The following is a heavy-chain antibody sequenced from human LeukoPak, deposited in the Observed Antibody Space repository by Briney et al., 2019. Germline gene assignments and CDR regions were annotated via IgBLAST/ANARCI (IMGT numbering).Heavy chain of an antibody. Sequence: ASVKVSCKASGYIFTNYGISWVRQAPGQGLEWMGWIGAYSGHTTYAQNIQGRLTMTTDTSTSTAYMDLRSLRSDDTAVYYCVRDFSCGGGTCSDCFDPWGQGTLVTVSS. CDR2: IGAYSGHT. CDR3: VRDFSCGGGTCSDCFDP. J-gene: IGHJ5*02. V-gene: IGHV1-18*01. D-gene: IGHD2-15*01. CDR1: GYIFTNYG.